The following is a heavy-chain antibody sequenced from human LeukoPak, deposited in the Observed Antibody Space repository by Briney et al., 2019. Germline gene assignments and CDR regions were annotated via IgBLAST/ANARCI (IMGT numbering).Heavy chain of an antibody. J-gene: IGHJ6*02. CDR2: IWYDVSNK. V-gene: IGHV3-33*01. D-gene: IGHD6-19*01. CDR3: ARGGSGWYLGSLNYYYGMDV. CDR1: GFTFSSYG. Sequence: GRSLRLSCAASGFTFSSYGMHWVRQAPGKGLGWVAVIWYDVSNKYYADSVKGRFTISRDNAKNTLYLQMNSLRAEDTAVYYCARGGSGWYLGSLNYYYGMDVWGQGTTVTVSS.